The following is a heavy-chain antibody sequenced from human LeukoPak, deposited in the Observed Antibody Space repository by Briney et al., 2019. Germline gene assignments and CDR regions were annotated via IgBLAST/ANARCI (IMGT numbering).Heavy chain of an antibody. CDR1: GGSISSGGYY. Sequence: SETLSLTCTVSGGSISSGGYYWSWILQHPGKGLEWIGYIYYSGSTYYNPSLKSRVTISVDTSKNQFSLKLSSVTAADTAVYYCARSTTVTTAYYFDYWGQGTLVTVSS. V-gene: IGHV4-31*03. CDR2: IYYSGST. D-gene: IGHD4-17*01. J-gene: IGHJ4*02. CDR3: ARSTTVTTAYYFDY.